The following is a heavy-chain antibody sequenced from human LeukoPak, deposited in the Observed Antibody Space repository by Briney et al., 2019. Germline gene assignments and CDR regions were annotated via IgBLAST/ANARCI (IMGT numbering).Heavy chain of an antibody. CDR2: MHPNSGNT. Sequence: ASVQVSCKASGYTFTSHDINWVRQPTAQGVAGMGWMHPNSGNTGYAQKFQGRVTMTRDTSISTAYMDLSGLRSEDTDVYYCARGQIDFWSGFGYNGMDVWGQGTTVTVSS. J-gene: IGHJ6*02. V-gene: IGHV1-8*01. CDR3: ARGQIDFWSGFGYNGMDV. D-gene: IGHD3-3*01. CDR1: GYTFTSHD.